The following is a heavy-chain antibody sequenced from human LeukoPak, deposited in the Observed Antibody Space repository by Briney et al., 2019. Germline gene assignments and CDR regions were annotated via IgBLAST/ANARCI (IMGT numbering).Heavy chain of an antibody. J-gene: IGHJ4*02. CDR2: INNSGGRI. CDR1: GFTFSSYA. CDR3: AKHGEAYGDSRTDY. D-gene: IGHD4-17*01. V-gene: IGHV3-23*01. Sequence: SGGSLRLSCAASGFTFSSYAMSWVRQAPGKGLEWVSSINNSGGRIYYADSVKGRFTISRDNSKNTLYIQMNSLRAEDTAIYYCAKHGEAYGDSRTDYWGQGTLVTVPS.